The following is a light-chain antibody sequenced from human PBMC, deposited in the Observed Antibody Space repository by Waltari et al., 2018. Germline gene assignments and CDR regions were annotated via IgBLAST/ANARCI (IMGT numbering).Light chain of an antibody. CDR3: QQYDGEVVT. Sequence: EIVLTQSPGTLSLSPGARATLPCRASQSVTSISLSWYQQKLGQAPRLLIYGTSSRATGTPDRFSGSGSGTDFTLTISRLEPEDVAVYYCQQYDGEVVTFGGGTKVEI. CDR2: GTS. CDR1: QSVTSIS. V-gene: IGKV3-20*01. J-gene: IGKJ4*01.